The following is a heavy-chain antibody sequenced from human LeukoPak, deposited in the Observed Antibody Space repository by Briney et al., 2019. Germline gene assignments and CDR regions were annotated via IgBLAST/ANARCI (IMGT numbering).Heavy chain of an antibody. D-gene: IGHD6-13*01. Sequence: CLIVSWWASGVSCKSVALGGGRHAPGKRLEWVSAISGSGGSTYYADSVKGRFTISRDNSKNTLYLQMNSLRAEDTAVYYCAKDLSIAAAGRYNWFDPWGQGTLVTVSS. V-gene: IGHV3-23*01. J-gene: IGHJ5*02. CDR2: ISGSGGST. CDR1: GVSCKSVA. CDR3: AKDLSIAAAGRYNWFDP.